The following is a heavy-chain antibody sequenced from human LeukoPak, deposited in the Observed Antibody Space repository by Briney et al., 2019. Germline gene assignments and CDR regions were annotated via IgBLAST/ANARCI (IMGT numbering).Heavy chain of an antibody. J-gene: IGHJ2*01. CDR2: IHYSGST. V-gene: IGHV4-39*07. D-gene: IGHD2-8*01. CDR3: ARSNGEALFGL. Sequence: PSETLSLTCTVSGGSISNSIYHWGWIRQPPGKGLEWIGSIHYSGSTYYNPSLKSRVTISVDTSKSQFSLKLSSVTATDTAVYYCARSNGEALFGLWGRGTLVTVSS. CDR1: GGSISNSIYH.